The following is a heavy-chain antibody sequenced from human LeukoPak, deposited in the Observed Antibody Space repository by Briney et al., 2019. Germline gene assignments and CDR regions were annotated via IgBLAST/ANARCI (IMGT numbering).Heavy chain of an antibody. J-gene: IGHJ5*02. D-gene: IGHD1-14*01. CDR1: GYTFSDYY. V-gene: IGHV1-2*02. CDR3: ARDHLLFRQPPNWFDP. Sequence: GASVKVSCKASGYTFSDYYMHWVRQAPGQGLGWMGWINPDSGGTKYAQKFQDRVTMTSDTSISTAYMELSRLRSDDTAVYYCARDHLLFRQPPNWFDPWGQGTLVTVSS. CDR2: INPDSGGT.